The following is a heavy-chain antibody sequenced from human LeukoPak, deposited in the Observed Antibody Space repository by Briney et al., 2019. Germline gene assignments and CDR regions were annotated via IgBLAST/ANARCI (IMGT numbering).Heavy chain of an antibody. CDR3: ARDRGYYYDSSGSDAFDI. CDR1: GGSISSGGYY. CDR2: IYYSGST. J-gene: IGHJ3*02. D-gene: IGHD3-22*01. V-gene: IGHV4-31*03. Sequence: PSQTLSLTCTVSGGSISSGGYYWSWIRQHPGEGLEWIGYIYYSGSTYYNPSLKSRVTISVDTSKNQFSLKLSSVTAADTAVYYCARDRGYYYDSSGSDAFDIWGQGTMVTVSS.